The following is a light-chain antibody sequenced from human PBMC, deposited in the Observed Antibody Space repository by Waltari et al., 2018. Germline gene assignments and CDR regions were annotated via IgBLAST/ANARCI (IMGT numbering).Light chain of an antibody. CDR3: QTWGTGIGV. V-gene: IGLV4-69*01. CDR1: SGHSSYA. Sequence: QLVLTQSPSASASLGASVRLTCTLSSGHSSYAIARHQQQPEEGPRYLMKLNSDGSHSKGGGIPDRFSGSSSGAERYLTISSLQSEDEADYYCQTWGTGIGVFGGGTKLTVL. CDR2: LNSDGSH. J-gene: IGLJ3*02.